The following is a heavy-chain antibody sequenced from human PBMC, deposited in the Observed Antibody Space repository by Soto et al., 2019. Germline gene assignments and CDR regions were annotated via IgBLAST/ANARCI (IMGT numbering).Heavy chain of an antibody. CDR1: GFNFDDYA. D-gene: IGHD2-2*01. V-gene: IGHV3-9*01. J-gene: IGHJ4*02. Sequence: EVQLVESGGGLVQPGRSLRLSCAASGFNFDDYAMHWVRQAPGKGLEWVSGLTWNSDIMAYADSVKGRFTISRDNAKKALHLQMISLRPEDTALYFCAKGIVPSTIRGEFYFDCWGQGTQVTVSS. CDR3: AKGIVPSTIRGEFYFDC. CDR2: LTWNSDIM.